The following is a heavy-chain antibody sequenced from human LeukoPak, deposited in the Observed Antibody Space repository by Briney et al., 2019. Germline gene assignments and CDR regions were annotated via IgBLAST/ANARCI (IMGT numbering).Heavy chain of an antibody. CDR2: IYTSGST. CDR1: GGSISSGSYY. D-gene: IGHD6-13*01. V-gene: IGHV4-61*02. Sequence: SETLSLTCTVSGGSISSGSYYWRWIRQPAGKGLEWIGRIYTSGSTNYNPSLKSRVTISVYTSKNQFSLKLSSVTAADTAVYYCARRLGAAGRYNWFDPWGQGTLVTVSS. CDR3: ARRLGAAGRYNWFDP. J-gene: IGHJ5*02.